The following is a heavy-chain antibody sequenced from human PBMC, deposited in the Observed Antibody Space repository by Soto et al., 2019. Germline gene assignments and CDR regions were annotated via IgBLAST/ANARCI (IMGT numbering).Heavy chain of an antibody. D-gene: IGHD5-18*01. J-gene: IGHJ6*02. Sequence: GGSLRLSCAASGFTFSNYAMHWVRQAPGKGLEWVAVISYDGSDKYNANSVKGRFTISRDNSKNTLYLQMNSLRAEDTAVYYCARDTGPNGYNYYYFGMDVWGQGTTVTVS. CDR1: GFTFSNYA. V-gene: IGHV3-30-3*01. CDR2: ISYDGSDK. CDR3: ARDTGPNGYNYYYFGMDV.